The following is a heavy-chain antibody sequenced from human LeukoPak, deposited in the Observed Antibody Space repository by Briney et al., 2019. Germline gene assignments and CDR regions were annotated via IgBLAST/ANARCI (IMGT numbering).Heavy chain of an antibody. D-gene: IGHD2-2*01. Sequence: SETLSLTCTVSGGSISSYYWSWIRQPPGKGLEWIGYIYYSGSTNYNPSLKSRVTISVDTSKNQFSLKLSSVTAADTAVYYCARTFCSSTSCYGSGYYGMDVWGQGTTVTVSS. CDR2: IYYSGST. CDR3: ARTFCSSTSCYGSGYYGMDV. CDR1: GGSISSYY. J-gene: IGHJ6*02. V-gene: IGHV4-59*08.